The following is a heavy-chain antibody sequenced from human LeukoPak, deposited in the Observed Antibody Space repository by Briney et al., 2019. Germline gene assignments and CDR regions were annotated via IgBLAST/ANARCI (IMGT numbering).Heavy chain of an antibody. Sequence: PGRSLRLSCAASGFTFDDYAMHWVRQAPGKGLEWVSGISWNSGSIGYADSVKGRFTISRDNAKNSLYLQMNSLRAEDTALYYCARDMGGRFGELLYDYYYMDVWGKGTTVTVSS. CDR2: ISWNSGSI. J-gene: IGHJ6*03. CDR1: GFTFDDYA. V-gene: IGHV3-9*01. CDR3: ARDMGGRFGELLYDYYYMDV. D-gene: IGHD3-10*01.